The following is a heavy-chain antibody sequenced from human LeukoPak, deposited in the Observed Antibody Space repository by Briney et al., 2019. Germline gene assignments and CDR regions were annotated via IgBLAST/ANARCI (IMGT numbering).Heavy chain of an antibody. V-gene: IGHV3-53*04. D-gene: IGHD3-10*01. Sequence: GGSLRLSCAASGFTVSSNYMSWVRQAPGQGLEWVSVIYSGGSTYYADSVKGRFTISRHNSKNTLYLQMHSLRDEDTAVYYCAREARYGSGSNDYWGQGTLVTVSS. CDR1: GFTVSSNY. CDR2: IYSGGST. J-gene: IGHJ4*02. CDR3: AREARYGSGSNDY.